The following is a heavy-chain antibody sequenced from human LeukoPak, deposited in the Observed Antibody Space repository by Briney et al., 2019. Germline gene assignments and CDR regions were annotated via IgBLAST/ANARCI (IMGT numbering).Heavy chain of an antibody. Sequence: GASVKVSCKASGYTFTGYYMHWVRQAPGQGLEWMGWINPNSGGTKYAQKLQGRVTMTTDTSTSTAYMELRSLRSDDTAVYYCARDFRSGNDEYFQHWGQGTLVTVSS. CDR1: GYTFTGYY. D-gene: IGHD1-26*01. CDR2: INPNSGGT. V-gene: IGHV1-2*02. CDR3: ARDFRSGNDEYFQH. J-gene: IGHJ1*01.